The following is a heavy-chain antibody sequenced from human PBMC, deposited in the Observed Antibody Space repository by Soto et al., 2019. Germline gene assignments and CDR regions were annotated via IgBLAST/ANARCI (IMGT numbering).Heavy chain of an antibody. CDR2: IIPIFSSA. D-gene: IGHD5-12*01. Sequence: QVQLVQSGAEVKKPGSSVKVSCKASGGSFNSHAFSWVRQAPGQGLEWLGGIIPIFSSANYAQKFQGRVTITADESSSTIYMELSTLTPEETAIYYGAKPTGATYILPGMDAWGPGTTVTVSS. CDR3: AKPTGATYILPGMDA. V-gene: IGHV1-69*01. J-gene: IGHJ6*01. CDR1: GGSFNSHA.